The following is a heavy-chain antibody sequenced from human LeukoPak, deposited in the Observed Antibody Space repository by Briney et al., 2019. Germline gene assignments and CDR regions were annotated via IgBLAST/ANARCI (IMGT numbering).Heavy chain of an antibody. CDR2: ISYDGSNK. V-gene: IGHV3-30*04. Sequence: GGSLRLSCAASGLTFSSYAMHWVRQAPGKGLEWVAVISYDGSNKYYADSVKGRFTISRDNSKNTLYLQMNSLRAEDTAVYYCAREVAAAATYYFDYWGQGTLVTVSS. J-gene: IGHJ4*02. D-gene: IGHD6-13*01. CDR1: GLTFSSYA. CDR3: AREVAAAATYYFDY.